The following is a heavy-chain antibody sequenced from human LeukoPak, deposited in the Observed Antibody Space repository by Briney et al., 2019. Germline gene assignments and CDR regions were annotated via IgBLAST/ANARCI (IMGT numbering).Heavy chain of an antibody. D-gene: IGHD2-2*01. CDR2: IYPGDSDT. V-gene: IGHV5-51*01. J-gene: IGHJ2*01. CDR1: GYKFTNYW. Sequence: GESLKISCKASGYKFTNYWIGWVRQMPGKGLEWMGIIYPGDSDTRYSPSFQGQVTISADKSISTAYLQWSSLKASDTAMYYCARQAYCSSTSCYFYFDLWGRGTLVTVSS. CDR3: ARQAYCSSTSCYFYFDL.